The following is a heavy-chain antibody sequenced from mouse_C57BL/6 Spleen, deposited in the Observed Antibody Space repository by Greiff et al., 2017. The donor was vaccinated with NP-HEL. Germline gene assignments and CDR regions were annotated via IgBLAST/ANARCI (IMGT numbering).Heavy chain of an antibody. J-gene: IGHJ1*03. D-gene: IGHD2-3*01. Sequence: EVKLVESGGGLVQSGRSLRLSCATSGFTFSDFYMEWVRQAPGKGLEWIAASRNKANDYTTEYSASVKGRFIVSRDTSQSILYLQMNALRAEDTAIYYCARDAPYDGYYGYFDVWGTGTTVTVSS. CDR1: GFTFSDFY. CDR3: ARDAPYDGYYGYFDV. V-gene: IGHV7-1*01. CDR2: SRNKANDYTT.